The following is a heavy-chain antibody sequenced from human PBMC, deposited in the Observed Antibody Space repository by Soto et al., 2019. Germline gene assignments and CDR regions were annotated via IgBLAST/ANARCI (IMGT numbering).Heavy chain of an antibody. CDR1: GGSISSYY. V-gene: IGHV4-59*01. CDR2: IYYSGST. Sequence: QVQLQESGPGLVKPSETLSLTCTVSGGSISSYYWSWIRQPPGKGLEWIGYIYYSGSTNYNPSLKSRITITVDTSKNQFSLKLSSVTAADTAVYYCARENTFGVVIMPWFDPWGQGTLVTVSS. D-gene: IGHD3-3*01. J-gene: IGHJ5*02. CDR3: ARENTFGVVIMPWFDP.